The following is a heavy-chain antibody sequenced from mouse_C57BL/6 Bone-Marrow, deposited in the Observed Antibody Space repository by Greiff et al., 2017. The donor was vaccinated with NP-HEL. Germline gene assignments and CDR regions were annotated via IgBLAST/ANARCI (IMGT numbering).Heavy chain of an antibody. CDR2: IYPGDGDT. CDR3: ARGDYGSSRFGYAMDY. CDR1: GYAFSSYW. D-gene: IGHD1-1*01. J-gene: IGHJ4*01. V-gene: IGHV1-80*01. Sequence: LEESGAELVKPGASVQISCKASGYAFSSYWMNWVKERPGKGLEWIGQIYPGDGDTKYNGKFKGKATLTAYKSSSTAYMQVSSLTAEDSAVYFCARGDYGSSRFGYAMDYWGQGTSVTVSS.